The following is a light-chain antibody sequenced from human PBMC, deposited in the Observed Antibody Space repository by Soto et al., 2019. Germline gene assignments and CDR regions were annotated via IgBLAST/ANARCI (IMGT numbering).Light chain of an antibody. V-gene: IGKV3-20*01. J-gene: IGKJ1*01. CDR3: QHYSSSPRWT. CDR2: GAS. CDR1: QSVSSRN. Sequence: EIVLTQSPGTLSLSPGERATLSCRASQSVSSRNLAWYQQKPGQAPRLLVYGASSRATGIPDRFSGSGSGTDFTLSISGLEPEDVAVYYCQHYSSSPRWTFGQGTKVEIK.